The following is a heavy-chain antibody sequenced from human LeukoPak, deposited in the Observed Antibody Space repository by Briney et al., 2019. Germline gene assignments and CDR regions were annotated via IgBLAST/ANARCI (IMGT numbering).Heavy chain of an antibody. CDR1: GFTFSNDG. Sequence: PGGSLRLSCAASGFTFSNDGMHWVRQAPGKGLEWFSAISGSGDSTYYADSVKGRFTISRDNSKNTLSLQMNSLRADDTAVYYCVKGSSVGRPYYFDYRGQGSLVTVSS. J-gene: IGHJ4*02. D-gene: IGHD3-10*01. CDR2: ISGSGDST. CDR3: VKGSSVGRPYYFDY. V-gene: IGHV3-23*01.